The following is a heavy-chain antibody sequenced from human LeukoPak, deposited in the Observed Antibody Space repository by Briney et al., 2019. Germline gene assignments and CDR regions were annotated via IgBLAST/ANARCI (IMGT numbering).Heavy chain of an antibody. Sequence: GGSLRPSCAASGFTFSSYWMYWVRQAPGKGLEWVANINQDGSDKYYVDSVRGRFTISRDNAKNSLYLQMNSLRAEDTAVYYCARDIATATRGWAYWGQGTLVTVSS. CDR2: INQDGSDK. V-gene: IGHV3-7*01. J-gene: IGHJ4*02. CDR3: ARDIATATRGWAY. CDR1: GFTFSSYW. D-gene: IGHD2-15*01.